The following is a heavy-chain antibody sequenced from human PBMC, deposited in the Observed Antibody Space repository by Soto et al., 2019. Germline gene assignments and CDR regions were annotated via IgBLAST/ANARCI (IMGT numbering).Heavy chain of an antibody. V-gene: IGHV3-74*01. Sequence: EVQLLESGGGLVQPGGSLRLSCAASGFTFSSHWMHWVRQAPGKGLVWVSRINIAGSPTNYADSVKGRFTISRDNAKNTLYLQMNSLRVEDTAVDYCARGLLYLYGRGGWGQGTTVTVSS. CDR2: INIAGSPT. CDR3: ARGLLYLYGRGG. CDR1: GFTFSSHW. D-gene: IGHD2-8*01. J-gene: IGHJ6*02.